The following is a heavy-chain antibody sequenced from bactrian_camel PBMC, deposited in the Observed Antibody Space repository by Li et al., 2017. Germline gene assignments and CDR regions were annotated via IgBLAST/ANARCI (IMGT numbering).Heavy chain of an antibody. V-gene: IGHV3-2*01. D-gene: IGHD7*01. CDR2: IDSDNSTT. Sequence: QVQLVESGGGSVQAGGSLRLSCAAHEYLFTSYCMGWFRQAPGKEREGVASIDSDNSTTYGDSVKGRFTISKDSAKNTLYLQMNSLKPEDTAMYYCAAAGSIDSWRRGNNYLGHGTQVTVS. CDR1: EYLFTSYC. CDR3: AAAGSIDSWRRGNNY. J-gene: IGHJ4*01.